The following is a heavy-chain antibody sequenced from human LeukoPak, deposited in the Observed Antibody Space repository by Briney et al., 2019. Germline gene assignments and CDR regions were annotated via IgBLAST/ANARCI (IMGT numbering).Heavy chain of an antibody. Sequence: SVKVSCKASGGTFSSYAISWVRQAPGQGLEWMGGIIPIFGTANYAQKFRGRVTITADESTSTAYMELSSLRSEDTAVYYCAREGVSGDYYDSSGYYYDDYWGQGTLVTVSS. J-gene: IGHJ4*02. V-gene: IGHV1-69*01. CDR1: GGTFSSYA. D-gene: IGHD3-22*01. CDR2: IIPIFGTA. CDR3: AREGVSGDYYDSSGYYYDDY.